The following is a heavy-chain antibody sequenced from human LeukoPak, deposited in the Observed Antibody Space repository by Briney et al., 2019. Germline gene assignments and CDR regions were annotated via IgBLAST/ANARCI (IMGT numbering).Heavy chain of an antibody. J-gene: IGHJ3*02. CDR3: ARGVDAFDI. V-gene: IGHV1-18*01. CDR2: IIPIFGTA. CDR1: GYTFTSYG. D-gene: IGHD3-10*01. Sequence: ASVKVSCKASGYTFTSYGISWVRQAPGQGLEWMGGIIPIFGTANYAQKLQGRVTMTTDTSTSTAYMELRSLRSDDTAVYYCARGVDAFDIWGQGTMVTVSS.